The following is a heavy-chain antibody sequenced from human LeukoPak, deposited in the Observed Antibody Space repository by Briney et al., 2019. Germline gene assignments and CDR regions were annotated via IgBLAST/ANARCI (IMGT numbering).Heavy chain of an antibody. Sequence: SETLSLTCTVSGGSISSYYWSWIRQPPGKGLEWIGYIYYSGSTNYNPSLKSRVTISVDTSKNQFSLKLSSVTAADTAVYYCARGEDYARKGGAFDIWGQGTMVTVSS. J-gene: IGHJ3*02. CDR3: ARGEDYARKGGAFDI. CDR2: IYYSGST. CDR1: GGSISSYY. D-gene: IGHD4-17*01. V-gene: IGHV4-59*08.